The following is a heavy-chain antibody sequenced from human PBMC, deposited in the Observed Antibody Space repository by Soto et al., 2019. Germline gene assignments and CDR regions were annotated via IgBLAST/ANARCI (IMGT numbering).Heavy chain of an antibody. CDR3: ARVEGDYYGSGSSDY. V-gene: IGHV1-18*01. D-gene: IGHD3-10*01. CDR2: ISAYNGNT. CDR1: GYTFTSYG. J-gene: IGHJ4*02. Sequence: QVQLVQSGAEVKKPGASVKVSCKASGYTFTSYGISWVRQAPGQGLEWMGWISAYNGNTNYAQKLQGRVTMTTHTSTSTAYMELMSLRSDDTAVYYCARVEGDYYGSGSSDYWGQGNLVTVSS.